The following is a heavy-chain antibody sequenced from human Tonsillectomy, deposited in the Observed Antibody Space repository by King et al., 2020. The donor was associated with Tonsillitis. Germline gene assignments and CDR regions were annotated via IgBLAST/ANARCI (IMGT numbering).Heavy chain of an antibody. CDR1: GVSITTGGHW. Sequence: LQLQESGPGLVKPSETLSLPCTVSGVSITTGGHWWGWIRQPPGKGLEWIGSNYYTGNTHYNPSLKSRVPISADTSKNQISLKLSSVTAADTAVYHCARQQVNGKWSLDYWGQGTLVTVSS. CDR3: ARQQVNGKWSLDY. J-gene: IGHJ4*02. V-gene: IGHV4-39*01. D-gene: IGHD2-8*01. CDR2: NYYTGNT.